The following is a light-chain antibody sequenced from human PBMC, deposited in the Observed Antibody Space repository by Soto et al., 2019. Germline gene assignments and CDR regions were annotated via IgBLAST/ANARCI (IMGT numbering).Light chain of an antibody. CDR1: QSLLHSNGYNS. CDR2: LGS. CDR3: MQCQQTPRT. J-gene: IGKJ1*01. Sequence: DIVMTQSPLSLPVTPGEPASISCRSSQSLLHSNGYNSLDWYLQKPGQSPQLLIYLGSNRASGVHDRFSGSGSGTDCTLNISRVEAEDVGVYYCMQCQQTPRTFGQGTKVEIK. V-gene: IGKV2-28*01.